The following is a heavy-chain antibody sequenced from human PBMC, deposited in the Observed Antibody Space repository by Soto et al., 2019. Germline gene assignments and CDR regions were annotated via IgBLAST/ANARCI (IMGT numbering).Heavy chain of an antibody. CDR2: IYHSGST. Sequence: SETLSLTCPVSAGSISRGGYSWSWIRQPPGKGLEWIGYIYHSGSTYYNPSLRSRVTISVDRSKNQFSLKLSSVTAADTAVYYCAREGSSSFRFDPWGQGTLVTVSS. D-gene: IGHD6-13*01. J-gene: IGHJ5*02. CDR1: AGSISRGGYS. CDR3: AREGSSSFRFDP. V-gene: IGHV4-30-2*01.